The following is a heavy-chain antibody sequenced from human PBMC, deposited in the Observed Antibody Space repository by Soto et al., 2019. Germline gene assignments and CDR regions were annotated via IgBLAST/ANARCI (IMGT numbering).Heavy chain of an antibody. CDR3: AKEGIQLDSDY. D-gene: IGHD1-1*01. CDR2: ISGSGGST. V-gene: IGHV3-23*01. Sequence: GGSLRLSCAASGFTFSSYAMSGVRLAPGKGLEWVSAISGSGGSTYYAGSAKGRFTISRDNSKNTLYLQMNSLRAEDTAVYYCAKEGIQLDSDYWGQGTQVTVSS. J-gene: IGHJ4*02. CDR1: GFTFSSYA.